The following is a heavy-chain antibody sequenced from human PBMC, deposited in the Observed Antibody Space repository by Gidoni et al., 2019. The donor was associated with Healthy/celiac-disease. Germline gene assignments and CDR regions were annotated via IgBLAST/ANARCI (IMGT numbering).Heavy chain of an antibody. D-gene: IGHD2-2*01. J-gene: IGHJ6*02. V-gene: IGHV3-53*01. CDR3: ATPARDYYYGMDV. CDR1: GFTVSSNY. CDR2: IYSGGST. Sequence: EVQLVESGGGLIQPGGSLRLSCAASGFTVSSNYMSWVRQAPGKGLEWVSVIYSGGSTYYADSVKGRFTISRDNSKNTLYLQMNSLRAEDTAVYYCATPARDYYYGMDVWGQGTTVTVSS.